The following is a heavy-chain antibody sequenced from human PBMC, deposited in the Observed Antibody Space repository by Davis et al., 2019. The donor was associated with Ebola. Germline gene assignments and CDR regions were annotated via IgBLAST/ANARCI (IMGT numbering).Heavy chain of an antibody. D-gene: IGHD2-2*01. CDR3: ARLGVYQLLYYYYMDV. CDR2: IYPGDSDT. J-gene: IGHJ6*03. V-gene: IGHV5-51*01. CDR1: GYSFTSYW. Sequence: GESLKISCTGSGYSFTSYWIGWVRQVPGKGLEWMATIYPGDSDTRYSPSFQGQVTISADKSISTAYLQWSSLKASDTAMYYCARLGVYQLLYYYYMDVWGKGTTVTVSS.